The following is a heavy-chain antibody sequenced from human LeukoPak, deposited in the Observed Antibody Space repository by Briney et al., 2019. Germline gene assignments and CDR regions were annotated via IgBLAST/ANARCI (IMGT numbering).Heavy chain of an antibody. V-gene: IGHV3-74*01. CDR3: AKGLGYSYDIDY. Sequence: GGSLRLSCAASGFTFSSYWMHWVRQAPGKGLVWVSRINSDGSSTSYADSVKGRFTISRDNSKNTLYLQMNSLRAEDTAVYYCAKGLGYSYDIDYWGQGTLVTVSS. J-gene: IGHJ4*02. CDR1: GFTFSSYW. D-gene: IGHD5-18*01. CDR2: INSDGSST.